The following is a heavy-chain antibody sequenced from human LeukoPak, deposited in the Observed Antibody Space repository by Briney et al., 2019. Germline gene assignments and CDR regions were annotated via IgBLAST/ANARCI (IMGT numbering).Heavy chain of an antibody. Sequence: PGGSLRLSCAASGFAFSNYAMSWVRQAPGKGLEWVSGISGSGAFTYYADSVKGRFTISRDNSKNTLYLQMNSLRVEDTAVYYCAKDSRIDNWFDPWGQGTLVTVSS. V-gene: IGHV3-23*01. CDR2: ISGSGAFT. CDR1: GFAFSNYA. CDR3: AKDSRIDNWFDP. D-gene: IGHD1-26*01. J-gene: IGHJ5*02.